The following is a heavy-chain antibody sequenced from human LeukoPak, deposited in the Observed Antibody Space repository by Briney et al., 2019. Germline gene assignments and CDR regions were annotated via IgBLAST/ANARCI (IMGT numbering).Heavy chain of an antibody. CDR1: GGSFSGYY. CDR3: XRGPMIGFDY. D-gene: IGHD3-10*02. V-gene: IGHV4-34*01. Sequence: KSSETLSLTCAVYGGSFSGYYWSWIRQPPGKGLEWIGEINHSGSTNYNPSLKSRVTISVDTSKNQFSLKLSSVTAADTAVYYWXRGPMIGFDYWGQGTLVTVSS. CDR2: INHSGST. J-gene: IGHJ4*02.